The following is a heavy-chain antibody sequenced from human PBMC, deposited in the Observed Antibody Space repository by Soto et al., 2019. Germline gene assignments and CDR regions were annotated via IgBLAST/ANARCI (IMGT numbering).Heavy chain of an antibody. V-gene: IGHV4-59*01. CDR3: ARDYSSSWPPYYYYGMDV. Sequence: SETLSLTCTVSGGSISSYYWSWIRQPPGKGLEWIGYIYYSGSTNYNPSLKSRVTISVDTSKNQFSLKLSSVTAADTAVYYCARDYSSSWPPYYYYGMDVWSQGTTVTVSS. CDR2: IYYSGST. J-gene: IGHJ6*02. CDR1: GGSISSYY. D-gene: IGHD6-13*01.